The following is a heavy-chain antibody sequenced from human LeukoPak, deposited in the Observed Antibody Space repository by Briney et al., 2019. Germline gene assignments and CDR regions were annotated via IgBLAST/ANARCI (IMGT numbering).Heavy chain of an antibody. J-gene: IGHJ4*02. D-gene: IGHD1-26*01. CDR2: IKQDGSET. V-gene: IGHV3-7*03. CDR3: VRAVNVGALDY. Sequence: GGSLRLSCAASGFTFSSYAMSWVRQAPAKGLEWVANIKQDGSETYYVDSVKGRFTISRDNAKNSLYLQMNSLRAEDTAVYYCVRAVNVGALDYWGQGTLVTVSS. CDR1: GFTFSSYA.